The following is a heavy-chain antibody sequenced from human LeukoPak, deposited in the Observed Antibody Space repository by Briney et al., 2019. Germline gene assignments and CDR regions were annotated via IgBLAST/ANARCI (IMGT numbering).Heavy chain of an antibody. V-gene: IGHV3-21*01. CDR3: ASPLLDWFNDY. D-gene: IGHD3-9*01. CDR1: GFTFSSYS. Sequence: GGSLRLSCAASGFTFSSYSMNWVRKAPGKGLEWVSSISSSSSYIYYADSVKGRFTISRDNAKNSLYLQMNSLRAEDTAVYYCASPLLDWFNDYWGQGTLVTVSS. CDR2: ISSSSSYI. J-gene: IGHJ4*02.